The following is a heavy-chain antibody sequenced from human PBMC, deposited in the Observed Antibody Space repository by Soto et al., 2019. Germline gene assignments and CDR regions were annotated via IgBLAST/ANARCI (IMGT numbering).Heavy chain of an antibody. CDR2: IHHSGST. Sequence: QVQLQESGPGLVEPSQTLSLTCTVSGDSISGEGWYWSWIRQYSGRGLEWIGYIHHSGSTYSNPSLKSRVSSSVDTSKTQFFLKLTSVTAADTAVYYCARAWTATAGWANWFALWGQGTLVTVSS. V-gene: IGHV4-31*03. D-gene: IGHD6-13*01. CDR1: GDSISGEGWY. J-gene: IGHJ5*02. CDR3: ARAWTATAGWANWFAL.